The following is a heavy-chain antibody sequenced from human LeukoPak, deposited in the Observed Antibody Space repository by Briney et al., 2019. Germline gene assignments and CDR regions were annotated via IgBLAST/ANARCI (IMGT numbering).Heavy chain of an antibody. Sequence: PGGSLRLSCAASGFTFSSYLMSWVRQAPGKGLEWVANIKQDGSEKYYVDSVKGRFTISRDNAKNSLYLQMNSLRAEDTAVYYCARGYYYDSSGYYQGYFDYWGQGTLVTVSS. J-gene: IGHJ4*02. CDR1: GFTFSSYL. D-gene: IGHD3-22*01. CDR2: IKQDGSEK. V-gene: IGHV3-7*01. CDR3: ARGYYYDSSGYYQGYFDY.